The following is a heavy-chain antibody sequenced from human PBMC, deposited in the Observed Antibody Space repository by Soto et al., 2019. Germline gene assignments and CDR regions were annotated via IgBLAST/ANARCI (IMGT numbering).Heavy chain of an antibody. CDR2: IIPIFGTA. J-gene: IGHJ6*02. V-gene: IGHV1-69*13. CDR3: ARGRKESGRITIFGVVIPQWYYYYGMDV. CDR1: GGTFSSYA. D-gene: IGHD3-3*01. Sequence: SVKVSCKASGGTFSSYAISWVRQAPGQGLEWMGGIIPIFGTANYAQKFQGRVTITADESTSTAYMELSSLRSEDTAVYYCARGRKESGRITIFGVVIPQWYYYYGMDVWGQGTTVTVSS.